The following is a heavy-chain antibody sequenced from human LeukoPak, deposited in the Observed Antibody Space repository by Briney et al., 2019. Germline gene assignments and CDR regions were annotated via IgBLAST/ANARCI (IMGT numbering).Heavy chain of an antibody. CDR3: ARSFDS. J-gene: IGHJ4*02. Sequence: GGSLRLSCAASGFTFSSYAMHWVRQAPGKGLEWVTVISYDGSKKYYADFVKGRFTISRDNSKNTLYLQMNSLRAEDTAVYYCARSFDSWGQGTLVTVSS. V-gene: IGHV3-30-3*01. CDR1: GFTFSSYA. CDR2: ISYDGSKK.